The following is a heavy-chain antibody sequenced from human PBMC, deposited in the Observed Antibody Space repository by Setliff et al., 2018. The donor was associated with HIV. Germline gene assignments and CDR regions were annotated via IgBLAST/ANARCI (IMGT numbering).Heavy chain of an antibody. J-gene: IGHJ4*02. CDR3: ARAKXXWNPGDH. V-gene: IGHV5-51*01. Sequence: GESLKISCMGFGYSFTNYWIAWARQMPGKGLEWMGIIYPDDSDTNYSPPFRGQVTMSADKSINTAYLQWDSLKASDSAMYYCARAKXXWNPGDHWGQGTVVTVSS. D-gene: IGHD2-21*01. CDR2: IYPDDSDT. CDR1: GYSFTNYW.